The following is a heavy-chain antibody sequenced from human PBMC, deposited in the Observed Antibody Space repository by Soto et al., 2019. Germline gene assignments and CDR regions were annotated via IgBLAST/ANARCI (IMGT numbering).Heavy chain of an antibody. CDR3: ARGYFDSGQGYDL. V-gene: IGHV5-51*01. CDR1: GHLFNNHW. CDR2: IFTRDSET. J-gene: IGHJ5*02. D-gene: IGHD3-10*01. Sequence: PGESLKISCKGPGHLFNNHWIGWVRQTPGKGLEWMGLIFTRDSETKTSPSFQGHVSFSVDNSINTVYLQWTSLKTTDTGIYFCARGYFDSGQGYDLWGQGTLVTVSS.